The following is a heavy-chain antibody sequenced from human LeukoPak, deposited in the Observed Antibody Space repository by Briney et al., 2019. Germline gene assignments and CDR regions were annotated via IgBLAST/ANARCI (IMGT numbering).Heavy chain of an antibody. J-gene: IGHJ4*02. Sequence: GGCVRLSCAASGFTFSSFAMNWVRQAPGKGLEWVSGLSPIGTRTYYAGSVKGRVTISRDNSKNTLYLQINRLRAEDTALYFCARASTILQPIDYWGQGTLVTVSS. V-gene: IGHV3-23*01. CDR3: ARASTILQPIDY. D-gene: IGHD1-1*01. CDR2: LSPIGTRT. CDR1: GFTFSSFA.